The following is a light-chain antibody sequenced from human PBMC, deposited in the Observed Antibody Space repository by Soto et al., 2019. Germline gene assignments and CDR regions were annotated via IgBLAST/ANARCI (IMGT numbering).Light chain of an antibody. CDR1: QGISNY. CDR3: QKYNRAPYT. Sequence: DIQMTQSPSSLSASVGDRVTITCRASQGISNYLAWYQQKPGKVPKLLIYAAATLQSGVPSRFSGSGSDTDFTLTIISLQPEDVATYYCQKYNRAPYTCGQGTKLEIK. CDR2: AAA. J-gene: IGKJ2*01. V-gene: IGKV1-27*01.